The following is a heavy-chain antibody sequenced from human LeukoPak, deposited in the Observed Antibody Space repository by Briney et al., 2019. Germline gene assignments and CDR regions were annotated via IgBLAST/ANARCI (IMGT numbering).Heavy chain of an antibody. CDR2: ISSSSSTI. CDR3: ARETSWYGIDY. J-gene: IGHJ4*02. Sequence: GGSLRLSCAASKFTFSSYGMNWVRQAPGKGLEWVSYISSSSSTIYYADSVKGRFTISRDNAKNSLYLQMNSLRAEDTAVYYCARETSWYGIDYWGQGTLVTVSS. V-gene: IGHV3-48*04. CDR1: KFTFSSYG. D-gene: IGHD6-13*01.